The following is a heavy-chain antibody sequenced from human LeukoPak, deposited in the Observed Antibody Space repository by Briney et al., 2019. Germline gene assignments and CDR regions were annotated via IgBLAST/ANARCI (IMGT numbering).Heavy chain of an antibody. CDR3: ASYPRYVSTPPFDY. V-gene: IGHV1-2*02. J-gene: IGHJ4*02. CDR1: GYTFTAYY. CDR2: INPNTGDT. Sequence: AASVKVSCKASGYTFTAYYMHWGRQAPGPGPEWMGWINPNTGDTKYAQKFQGRVTMTRDTTISTAYLELSRLTSDDTAVYYCASYPRYVSTPPFDYWGQGTLVTVSS. D-gene: IGHD2-15*01.